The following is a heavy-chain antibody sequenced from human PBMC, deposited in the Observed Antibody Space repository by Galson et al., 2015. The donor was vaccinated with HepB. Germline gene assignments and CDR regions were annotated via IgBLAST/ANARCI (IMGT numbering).Heavy chain of an antibody. V-gene: IGHV1-18*04. CDR3: ARGRSGYDYYYYGMDV. CDR2: ISAYNGNT. CDR1: GYTFTSYG. Sequence: SVKVSCKASGYTFTSYGISWVRQAPGQGLEWMGWISAYNGNTNYAQKLQGRVTMTTDTSTSTAYMELRSLRSDDTAVYYCARGRSGYDYYYYGMDVWGQGTTVTVSS. D-gene: IGHD5-12*01. J-gene: IGHJ6*02.